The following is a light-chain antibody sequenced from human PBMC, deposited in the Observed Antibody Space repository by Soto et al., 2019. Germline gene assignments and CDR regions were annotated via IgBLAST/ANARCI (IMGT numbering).Light chain of an antibody. CDR3: SSFAPSYRVI. Sequence: QSALTQPASVSGSPGQSITISCTGTSSDVGGYKYVSWYQQHPDKAPKLIIFEVSNRPSGVPDRFSGSKSGNSASLTISGFQAEDESDYYCSSFAPSYRVIFGGWNNLTVL. CDR1: SSDVGGYKY. CDR2: EVS. V-gene: IGLV2-14*01. J-gene: IGLJ2*01.